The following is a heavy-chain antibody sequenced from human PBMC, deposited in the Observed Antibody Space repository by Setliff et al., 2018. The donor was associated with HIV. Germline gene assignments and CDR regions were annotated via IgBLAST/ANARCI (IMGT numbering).Heavy chain of an antibody. CDR2: VSYSGTT. J-gene: IGHJ4*02. V-gene: IGHV4-59*01. Sequence: SQTLSLTCTVSGGSISGYYWSWVRRPPGRGLEWIGFVSYSGTTSYNPSLDSRVTMSVDTSRDQFSLKLSSVTAADTAVYFCARTRGRALLSYYFDYWGQGRLVTVSS. CDR1: GGSISGYY. CDR3: ARTRGRALLSYYFDY.